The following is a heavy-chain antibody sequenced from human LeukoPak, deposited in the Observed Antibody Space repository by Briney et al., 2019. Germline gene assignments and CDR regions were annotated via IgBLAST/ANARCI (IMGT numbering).Heavy chain of an antibody. D-gene: IGHD6-13*01. CDR1: GFTFSSYA. CDR3: ARSSSWKYFDY. V-gene: IGHV3-30*04. CDR2: ISYDGSNK. Sequence: GGSLRLSCAASGFTFSSYAMSWVRQAPGKGLEWVAVISYDGSNKYYADSVKGRFTISRDNSKNTLYLQMNSLRAEDTAVYYCARSSSWKYFDYWGQGTLVTVSS. J-gene: IGHJ4*02.